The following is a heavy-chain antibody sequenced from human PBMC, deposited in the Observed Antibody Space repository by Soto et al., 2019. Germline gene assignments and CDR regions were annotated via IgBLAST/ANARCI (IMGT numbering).Heavy chain of an antibody. D-gene: IGHD1-26*01. CDR3: AKDSGNAMDV. J-gene: IGHJ6*02. CDR2: IRGSGADT. V-gene: IGHV3-23*01. CDR1: GFTFSSYA. Sequence: PGGSLSLSCAASGFTFSSYAMSWVRQAPGKGLEWVSSIRGSGADTYYADSVKGRFTISRDNSKKTLYLQMNSLRAEDTALYYCAKDSGNAMDVWGQGTTVTVSS.